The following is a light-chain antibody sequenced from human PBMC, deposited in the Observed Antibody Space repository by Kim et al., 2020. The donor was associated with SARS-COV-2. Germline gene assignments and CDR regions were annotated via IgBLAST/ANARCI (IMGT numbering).Light chain of an antibody. Sequence: VSPGERATLSCRASQSIGSHLAWYQQKPGQAPRFLIYGASTRATGVPARFSGSGSGTEFTLTISSLQSEDFAIYFCQQYHNWPPYTFGQGTKLEI. J-gene: IGKJ2*01. CDR1: QSIGSH. V-gene: IGKV3-15*01. CDR2: GAS. CDR3: QQYHNWPPYT.